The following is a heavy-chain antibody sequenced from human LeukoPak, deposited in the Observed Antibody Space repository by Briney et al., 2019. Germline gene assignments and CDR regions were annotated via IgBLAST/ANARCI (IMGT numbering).Heavy chain of an antibody. Sequence: ASVKVSCKASGYTFTRYGIIWVRQAPGQGLEWMGWISANNGNTNYAQKLQGRVTMTTDTSTSTAYMELRNLRSDDTAVYYCARGDSGYDFAPFDYWGQGTLVTVSS. CDR2: ISANNGNT. V-gene: IGHV1-18*01. D-gene: IGHD5-12*01. J-gene: IGHJ4*02. CDR1: GYTFTRYG. CDR3: ARGDSGYDFAPFDY.